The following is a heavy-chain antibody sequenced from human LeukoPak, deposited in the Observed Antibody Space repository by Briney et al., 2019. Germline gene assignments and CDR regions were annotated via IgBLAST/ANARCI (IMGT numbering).Heavy chain of an antibody. V-gene: IGHV3-7*01. J-gene: IGHJ6*03. CDR3: ARLRGLTVGLDYYYMDV. Sequence: GGSLRLSCAASGFTFSSYSMNWVRQAPGKGLEWVANINLDGRQRFYVDSVKGRFTISRASTENSLYLQMNSLRVEDTAVYYCARLRGLTVGLDYYYMDVWGKGTTVTVSS. CDR1: GFTFSSYS. D-gene: IGHD4-17*01. CDR2: INLDGRQR.